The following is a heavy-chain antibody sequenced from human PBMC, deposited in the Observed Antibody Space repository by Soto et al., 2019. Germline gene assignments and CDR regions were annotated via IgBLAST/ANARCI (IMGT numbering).Heavy chain of an antibody. Sequence: PGGSLRLSCAASGFTFSSYWMYWVRQAPGKGLVWVSRTNSDGSDTSYADSVKGRFTISRDNAKSTLYLQMNSLRAEDTAVYYCARDRGWSLFDYWGQGTLVTVSS. D-gene: IGHD6-19*01. J-gene: IGHJ4*02. V-gene: IGHV3-74*01. CDR2: TNSDGSDT. CDR1: GFTFSSYW. CDR3: ARDRGWSLFDY.